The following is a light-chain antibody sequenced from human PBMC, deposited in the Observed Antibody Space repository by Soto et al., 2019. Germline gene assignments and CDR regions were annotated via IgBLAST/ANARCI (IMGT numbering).Light chain of an antibody. Sequence: EIVLTQSPGTLSLSPGERATLSCRASQSVSSSYLAWYQQKPVQALRRLIYGASSRATGIPDRFSGSGSGTDFTLTISRLEPEEFAVYYCQQYGSSTWTFSQGTKVDIK. J-gene: IGKJ1*01. V-gene: IGKV3-20*01. CDR2: GAS. CDR3: QQYGSSTWT. CDR1: QSVSSSY.